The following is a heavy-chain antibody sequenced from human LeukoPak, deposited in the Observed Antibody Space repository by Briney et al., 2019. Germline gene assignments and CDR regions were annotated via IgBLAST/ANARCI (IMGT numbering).Heavy chain of an antibody. CDR2: IKSKTDGGTT. V-gene: IGHV3-15*01. J-gene: IGHJ4*02. D-gene: IGHD3-10*01. CDR1: EFPFSKAW. Sequence: PGGSLRLSCAVSEFPFSKAWMSWVRQAPGRGLEWVGRIKSKTDGGTTDYAAPVKGRFTISRDDSKNTLYLQMNSLKTEDTAVYYCTSVGFGTYYFDNWGQGTLVTVSS. CDR3: TSVGFGTYYFDN.